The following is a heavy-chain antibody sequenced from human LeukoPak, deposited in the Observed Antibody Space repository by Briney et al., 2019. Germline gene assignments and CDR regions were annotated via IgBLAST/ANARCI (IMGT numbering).Heavy chain of an antibody. V-gene: IGHV3-21*01. CDR1: GFTFSSYA. Sequence: GGSLRLSCAASGFTFSSYAMSWVRQAPGKGLEWVSSISADTSYIYYADSVKGRFTISRDNAKNSLYLQMNGLRVEDTAVYYCARFFTALDYGAQEPRVTVSS. D-gene: IGHD5-18*01. CDR2: ISADTSYI. J-gene: IGHJ4*02. CDR3: ARFFTALDY.